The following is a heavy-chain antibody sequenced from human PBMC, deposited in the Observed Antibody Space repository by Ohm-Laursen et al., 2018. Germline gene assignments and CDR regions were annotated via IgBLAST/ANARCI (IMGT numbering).Heavy chain of an antibody. CDR3: VRDGSGTSWYAGDY. D-gene: IGHD6-13*01. CDR1: GGSISSYY. V-gene: IGHV4-59*01. CDR2: IYYSGST. J-gene: IGHJ4*02. Sequence: SDTLSLTCTVSGGSISSYYWSWIRQPPGKGLEWIGYIYYSGSTNYNSSLKSRVTISLDTSKNQFSLKLRSVTAADTAVYYCVRDGSGTSWYAGDYWGQGTLVTVSS.